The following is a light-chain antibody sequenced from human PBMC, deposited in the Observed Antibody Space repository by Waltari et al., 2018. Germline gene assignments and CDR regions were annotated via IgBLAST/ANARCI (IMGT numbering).Light chain of an antibody. Sequence: QSALTQPRPVSGSPGQSFTISCTGTSSDVGGYNYVSWYQQHPYKAPKLMIYDVNKRPSGFPDRFSGAKAVNTASLTISGLQAEDEADYYCCSYAGTYTSYMFFGGGTKLTVL. CDR1: SSDVGGYNY. V-gene: IGLV2-11*01. CDR2: DVN. CDR3: CSYAGTYTSYMF. J-gene: IGLJ2*01.